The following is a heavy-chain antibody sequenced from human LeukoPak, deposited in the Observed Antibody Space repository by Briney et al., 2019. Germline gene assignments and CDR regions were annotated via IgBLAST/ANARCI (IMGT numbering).Heavy chain of an antibody. CDR1: GLTFRDPW. V-gene: IGHV3-74*01. Sequence: GGSLRLSCAASGLTFRDPWLPWFRQAPGKGLFWVSRIRSDGSDTRYAESVKGRFTISRDNAKNTLYLQMNSLRAEDTAVYYCARDTYGPWGNWFDPWGQGTLVTVSS. J-gene: IGHJ5*02. CDR2: IRSDGSDT. D-gene: IGHD4-17*01. CDR3: ARDTYGPWGNWFDP.